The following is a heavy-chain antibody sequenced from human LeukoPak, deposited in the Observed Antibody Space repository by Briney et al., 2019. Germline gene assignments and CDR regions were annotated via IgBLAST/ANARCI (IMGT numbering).Heavy chain of an antibody. J-gene: IGHJ4*02. CDR1: GYTFTSYD. CDR3: AREDYYDNGSNDY. Sequence: ASVKVSCKASGYTFTSYDINWVRQATGQGLEWMGWMNLNSGNTAYAQKFQGRVTITRNTSISTAYMELSSLRSEDTAVYYCAREDYYDNGSNDYWGQGTLVTVSS. V-gene: IGHV1-8*03. CDR2: MNLNSGNT. D-gene: IGHD3-22*01.